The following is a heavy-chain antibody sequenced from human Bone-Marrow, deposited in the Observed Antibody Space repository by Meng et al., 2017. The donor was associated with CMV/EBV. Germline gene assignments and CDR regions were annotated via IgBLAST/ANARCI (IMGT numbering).Heavy chain of an antibody. CDR2: IIPIFGTA. V-gene: IGHV1-69*05. CDR1: GYTFTSYY. Sequence: SVKVSCKASGYTFTSYYMHWVRQAPGQGLEWMGGIIPIFGTANYAQKFQGRVTITTDESTSTAYMELSSLRSEDTAVYYCAIGLRLRFWYDYWGQGTLVTVSS. CDR3: AIGLRLRFWYDY. J-gene: IGHJ4*02. D-gene: IGHD5-12*01.